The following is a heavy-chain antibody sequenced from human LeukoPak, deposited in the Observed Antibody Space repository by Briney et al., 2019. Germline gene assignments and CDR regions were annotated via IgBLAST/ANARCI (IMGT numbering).Heavy chain of an antibody. Sequence: GGSLRLSCAASGFTFNNYGMHWVRQAPGKGLEWMALIWYDGSNKYYADSVKGRFTISRDNSKNTLYLQMNSLRAEDTAVYYCSREYFDWSRNYYYGMDVWGQGTTVTVS. CDR3: SREYFDWSRNYYYGMDV. CDR1: GFTFNNYG. V-gene: IGHV3-33*01. J-gene: IGHJ6*02. CDR2: IWYDGSNK. D-gene: IGHD3-9*01.